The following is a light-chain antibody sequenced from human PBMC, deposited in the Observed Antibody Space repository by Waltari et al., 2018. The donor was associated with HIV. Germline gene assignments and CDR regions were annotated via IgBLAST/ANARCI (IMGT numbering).Light chain of an antibody. V-gene: IGKV3D-20*01. Sequence: EIVLTQSPATLSLSPGERVTLSCEASQNSKNNYLAWYQQKGGLAPRLLIYDASRRASGIPDRFSGSGSGTDFTLTISRLEPDDFATYYCHQFGSSVSYTFGQGTKLEIK. CDR1: QNSKNNY. CDR2: DAS. J-gene: IGKJ2*01. CDR3: HQFGSSVSYT.